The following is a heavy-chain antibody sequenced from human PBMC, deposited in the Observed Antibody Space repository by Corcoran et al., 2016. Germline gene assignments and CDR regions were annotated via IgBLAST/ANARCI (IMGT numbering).Heavy chain of an antibody. CDR2: IYYSGST. V-gene: IGHV4-31*01. Sequence: QVQLQESGPGLVKPSQTLSLTCTVSGGSISSGGYYWSWIRQHPGKGLEWIGYIYYSGSTYYNPSLKSLVTISVDTSKNQFSLKLSSVTAAVTAVYYCARARYYDSSGYYLWDYFDYWGQGTLVTVSS. CDR1: GGSISSGGYY. D-gene: IGHD3-22*01. CDR3: ARARYYDSSGYYLWDYFDY. J-gene: IGHJ4*02.